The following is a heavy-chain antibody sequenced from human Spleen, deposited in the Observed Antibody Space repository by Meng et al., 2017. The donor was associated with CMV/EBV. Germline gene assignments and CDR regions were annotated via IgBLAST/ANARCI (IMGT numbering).Heavy chain of an antibody. J-gene: IGHJ4*02. D-gene: IGHD4-17*01. Sequence: GGSLRLSCAASGFTFSNYGMHWVCQAPEKGLEWVADIKCDGSEKYYVDSVKGRLTISRDNAKNSLYLQVNSLRAEDMTVYYCSPQYGDYFDYWGQGTLVTVSS. V-gene: IGHV3-52*01. CDR2: IKCDGSEK. CDR1: GFTFSNYG. CDR3: SPQYGDYFDY.